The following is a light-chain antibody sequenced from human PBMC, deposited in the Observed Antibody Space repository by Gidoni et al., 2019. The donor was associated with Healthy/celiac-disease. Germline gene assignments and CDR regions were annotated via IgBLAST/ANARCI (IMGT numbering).Light chain of an antibody. V-gene: IGKV1-33*01. J-gene: IGKJ2*01. CDR2: DAS. CDR1: QDISNY. Sequence: DIHMTPSPSSLSASVGDRVTITCQASQDISNYLNWYQQKPGKAPKLLIYDASNLETGVPSRFSGSGSGTDFTFTISSLQPEDSATYYCQQYDNLPRTCGQGTKLEIK. CDR3: QQYDNLPRT.